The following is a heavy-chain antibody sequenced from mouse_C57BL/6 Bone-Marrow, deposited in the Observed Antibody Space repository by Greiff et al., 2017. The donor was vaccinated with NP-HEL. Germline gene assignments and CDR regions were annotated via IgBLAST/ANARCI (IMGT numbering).Heavy chain of an antibody. V-gene: IGHV14-4*01. D-gene: IGHD2-12*01. CDR1: GFNIKDDY. Sequence: EVQVVESGAELVRPGASVKLSCTASGFNIKDDYMHWVKQRPEQGLEWIGWIDPENGDTEYASKFQGKATITADTSSNTAYLQLSSLTSEDTAVYYCTILYSWDYWGQGTTLTVSS. CDR3: TILYSWDY. J-gene: IGHJ2*01. CDR2: IDPENGDT.